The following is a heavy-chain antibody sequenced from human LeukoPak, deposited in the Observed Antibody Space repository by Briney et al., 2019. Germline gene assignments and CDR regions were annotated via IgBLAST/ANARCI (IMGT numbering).Heavy chain of an antibody. CDR1: GYTFTSSY. D-gene: IGHD3-10*01. CDR2: INPSGGST. V-gene: IGHV1-46*01. CDR3: ARGGSGSTFDY. Sequence: ASVKVSCKASGYTFTSSYMRWVRQAPGQGLEWMGMINPSGGSTTYAQKFQGRVTMTRDTSTSTVYMELSSLRSEDTAVYYCARGGSGSTFDYWGQGTLVTVSS. J-gene: IGHJ4*02.